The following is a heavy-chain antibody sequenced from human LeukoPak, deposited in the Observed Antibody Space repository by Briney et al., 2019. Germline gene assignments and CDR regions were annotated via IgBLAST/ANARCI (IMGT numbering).Heavy chain of an antibody. D-gene: IGHD6-13*01. V-gene: IGHV3-30*02. CDR1: GFTFSSYG. J-gene: IGHJ6*03. CDR3: AKDRGSSWYYYYYYYMDV. CDR2: IRYDGSNK. Sequence: GGSLRLSCAASGFTFSSYGMHWVRQAPGKGLEWVAFIRYDGSNKYYADSVKGRFTISRDNSKNTLYLQMNSLRAEDTAVYYCAKDRGSSWYYYYYYYMDVWGKGTTVTVSS.